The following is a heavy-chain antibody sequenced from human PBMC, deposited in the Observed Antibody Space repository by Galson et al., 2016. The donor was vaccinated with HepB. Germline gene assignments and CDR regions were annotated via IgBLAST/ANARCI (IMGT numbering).Heavy chain of an antibody. CDR2: IRHDGSKK. CDR1: GFTFSSYA. D-gene: IGHD3-3*01. V-gene: IGHV3-7*04. J-gene: IGHJ4*02. CDR3: ARDQNYDGLTGSFGAHDY. Sequence: SLRLSCAASGFTFSSYAMHWVRQAPGKGLEWVANIRHDGSKKYYVDSVKGRFTISRDNAKNSLYRNMNSLKTDDTAVYYCARDQNYDGLTGSFGAHDYWGQGTLVTVSS.